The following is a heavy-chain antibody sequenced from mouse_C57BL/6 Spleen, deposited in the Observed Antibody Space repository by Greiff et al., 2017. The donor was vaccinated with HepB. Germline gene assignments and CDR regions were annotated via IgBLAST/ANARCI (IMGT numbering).Heavy chain of an antibody. CDR2: INPNNGGT. D-gene: IGHD2-4*01. Sequence: EVQLQQSGPELVKPGASVKISCKASGYTFTDYYMNWVKQSHGKSLEWIGDINPNNGGTSYNQKFKGKATLTVDKSSSTAYMELRSLTSEDSAVYYCARLRDYDLYYAMDYWGQGTSVTVSS. V-gene: IGHV1-26*01. CDR1: GYTFTDYY. CDR3: ARLRDYDLYYAMDY. J-gene: IGHJ4*01.